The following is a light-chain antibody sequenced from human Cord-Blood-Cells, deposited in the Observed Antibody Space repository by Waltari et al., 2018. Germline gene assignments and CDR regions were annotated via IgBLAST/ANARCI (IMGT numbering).Light chain of an antibody. CDR3: SSYTSSSTVV. CDR2: DVS. V-gene: IGLV2-14*01. J-gene: IGLJ2*01. CDR1: SSDVGGYNY. Sequence: QSALTQPASVSGSPGQSITISCTGTSSDVGGYNYVSWYQQHPGKAPKLMIYDVSKRPSGVSNRCSGSKSGNTASLTISGLQAEDEADYSCSSYTSSSTVVFGGGTKLTVL.